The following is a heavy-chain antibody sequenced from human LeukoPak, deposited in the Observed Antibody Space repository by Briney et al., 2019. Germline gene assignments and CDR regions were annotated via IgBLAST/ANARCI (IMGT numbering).Heavy chain of an antibody. CDR1: GDSISRNTYH. V-gene: IGHV4-39*01. D-gene: IGHD7-27*01. Sequence: PSETLSFTCIVSGDSISRNTYHWGWVRQPPGKGLVWIGTIYYSASIYYDQSLRGRVALSVDTSKNQFSLKLTSVTAADTAVYYCGRLNTDWGFLFDSWGQGTLVTVSS. J-gene: IGHJ4*02. CDR2: IYYSASI. CDR3: GRLNTDWGFLFDS.